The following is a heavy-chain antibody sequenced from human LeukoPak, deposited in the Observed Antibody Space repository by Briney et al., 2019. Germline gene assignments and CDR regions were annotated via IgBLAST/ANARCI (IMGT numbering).Heavy chain of an antibody. CDR3: VRSTSGWYPHFDC. V-gene: IGHV1-2*02. D-gene: IGHD6-19*01. J-gene: IGHJ4*02. CDR1: GYTFTGYH. Sequence: GASVKVSCTASGYTFTGYHMHWVRQAPGQGLEWMGWINPDIGGTNYAQKFQDRVTMTRDTSISTAYMELSRLTSDDTAVYYCVRSTSGWYPHFDCWGQGTLVTGSS. CDR2: INPDIGGT.